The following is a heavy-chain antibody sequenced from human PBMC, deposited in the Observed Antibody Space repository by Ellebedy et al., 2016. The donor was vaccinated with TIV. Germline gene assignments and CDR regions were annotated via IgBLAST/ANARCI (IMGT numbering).Heavy chain of an antibody. CDR1: GASISSGPYY. V-gene: IGHV4-31*03. D-gene: IGHD6-19*01. CDR3: ARGIEQWLTY. CDR2: IYSGGST. J-gene: IGHJ4*02. Sequence: SETLSLTXTVSGASISSGPYYWNWIRQHPGKGLEWIGYIYSGGSTYYSPSLKSRVTISLDTSKNQFSLKLTSVTAADTAVYYSARGIEQWLTYWGQGTLVTVSS.